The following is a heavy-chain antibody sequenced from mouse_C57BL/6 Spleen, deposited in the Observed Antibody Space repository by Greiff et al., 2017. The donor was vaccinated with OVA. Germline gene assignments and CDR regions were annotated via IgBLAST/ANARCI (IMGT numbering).Heavy chain of an antibody. CDR3: AYGSSLDY. CDR1: GYTFTSYD. D-gene: IGHD1-1*01. J-gene: IGHJ2*01. CDR2: IYPRDGST. V-gene: IGHV1-85*01. Sequence: QVHVKQSGPELVKPGASVKLSCKASGYTFTSYDINWVKQRPGQGLEWIGWIYPRDGSTKYNEKFKGKATLTVDTSSSTAYMELHSLTSEDSAVYFCAYGSSLDYWGQGTTLTVSS.